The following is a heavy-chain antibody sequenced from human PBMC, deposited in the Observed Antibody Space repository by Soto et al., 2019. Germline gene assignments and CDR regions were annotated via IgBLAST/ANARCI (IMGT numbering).Heavy chain of an antibody. CDR1: GGSISSYY. D-gene: IGHD5-12*01. Sequence: PSETLSLTCTVSGGSISSYYWSWIRQPPGKGLEWIGYIYYSGSTNYNPSLKSRVTISVDTSKNQFSLKLSSVTAADTAVYYCARTGEYSGYDTVDYWGQGTLVTVSS. J-gene: IGHJ4*02. CDR3: ARTGEYSGYDTVDY. V-gene: IGHV4-59*01. CDR2: IYYSGST.